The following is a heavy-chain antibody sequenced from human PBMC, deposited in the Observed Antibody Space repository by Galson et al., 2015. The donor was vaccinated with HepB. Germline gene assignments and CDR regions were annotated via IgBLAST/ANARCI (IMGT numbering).Heavy chain of an antibody. V-gene: IGHV3-23*01. CDR2: VSGGGDST. J-gene: IGHJ4*02. D-gene: IGHD3-22*01. Sequence: SLRLSCAASGFTFSSYSMSWVRQAPGKGLEWVSSVSGGGDSTYYADSVKGRFTISRDNSKDTLFLQMNSLGAEDTAVYYCAKPRYYDSISNGYYYGASDYWGQGTLVTVSS. CDR3: AKPRYYDSISNGYYYGASDY. CDR1: GFTFSSYS.